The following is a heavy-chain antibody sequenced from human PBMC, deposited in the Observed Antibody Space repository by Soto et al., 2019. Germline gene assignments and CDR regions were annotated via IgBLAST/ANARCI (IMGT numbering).Heavy chain of an antibody. V-gene: IGHV6-1*01. CDR2: TYYRSKWYN. J-gene: IGHJ3*02. D-gene: IGHD2-8*02. CDR1: GDSVSSNSAA. CDR3: ARIVLAGRISAFDI. Sequence: QSQTLSLTCAISGDSVSSNSAAWNWIRQSPSRGLEWLGRTYYRSKWYNDYAVSVKSRITINPDTSKNQFSLQLNSVTPEDTAVYYCARIVLAGRISAFDIWGQGTMVTVSS.